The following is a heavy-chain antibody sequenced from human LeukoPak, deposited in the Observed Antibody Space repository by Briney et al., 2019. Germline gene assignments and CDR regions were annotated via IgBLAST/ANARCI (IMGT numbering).Heavy chain of an antibody. D-gene: IGHD3-22*01. V-gene: IGHV5-51*01. CDR2: IFPDDSDT. Sequence: GVPLQISSQGSGYRVNSYWIAWVRQMPGKGLEWMGIIFPDDSDTRYSPSFQGQVTISADKSVRPAYSQWSSLKASDTAMYYCARPNITSYYDSRGYDAFDVWGQGTMVTVSS. CDR1: GYRVNSYW. J-gene: IGHJ3*01. CDR3: ARPNITSYYDSRGYDAFDV.